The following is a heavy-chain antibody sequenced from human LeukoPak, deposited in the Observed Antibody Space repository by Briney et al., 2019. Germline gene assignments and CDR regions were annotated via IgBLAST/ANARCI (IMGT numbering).Heavy chain of an antibody. CDR2: ISSSSSYI. D-gene: IGHD3-3*01. V-gene: IGHV3-21*01. CDR1: GFTFSTYS. J-gene: IGHJ4*02. Sequence: GGSLRLSCAASGFTFSTYSMNWVRQAPGKGLEWVSFISSSSSYIYYADSVKGRFTISRDNAKNSLFLQMNSLRAEDTAVYYCARARRDFWGDPFDYWGLGTLVTVSS. CDR3: ARARRDFWGDPFDY.